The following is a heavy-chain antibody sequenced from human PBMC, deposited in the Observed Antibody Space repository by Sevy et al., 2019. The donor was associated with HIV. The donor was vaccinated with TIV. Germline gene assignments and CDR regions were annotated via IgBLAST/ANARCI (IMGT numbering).Heavy chain of an antibody. CDR2: INPNSGGT. Sequence: ASVKVSCKASGYTFTGYYMHWVRQAPGQGLEWMGWINPNSGGTNYAQKFQGRVTMTRATSISTAYMELSRLRSDDTAGYYCARDLYDFWSGYSLGLKIDYWGQGTLVTVSS. CDR3: ARDLYDFWSGYSLGLKIDY. J-gene: IGHJ4*02. D-gene: IGHD3-3*01. V-gene: IGHV1-2*02. CDR1: GYTFTGYY.